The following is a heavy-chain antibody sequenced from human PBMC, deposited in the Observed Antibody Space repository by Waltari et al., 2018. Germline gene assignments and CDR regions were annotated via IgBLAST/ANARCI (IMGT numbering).Heavy chain of an antibody. CDR2: FYSSEYI. CDR1: GDSITRNSFY. V-gene: IGHV4-61*02. D-gene: IGHD7-27*01. Sequence: QVQLQDSGPGLVKPSQTLSLTCTVSGDSITRNSFYWNWVRQPAGKGLEWIGRFYSSEYINYNPSLKSRVTISRDTSKKQFFLKLTSVTAADTAFYYCAREVTKVELGRRLPHFFDSWGQGTLVTVSS. CDR3: AREVTKVELGRRLPHFFDS. J-gene: IGHJ4*02.